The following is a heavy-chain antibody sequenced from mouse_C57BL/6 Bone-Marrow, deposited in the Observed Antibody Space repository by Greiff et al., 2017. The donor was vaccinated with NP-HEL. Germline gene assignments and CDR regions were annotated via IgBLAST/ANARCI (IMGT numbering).Heavy chain of an antibody. Sequence: EVKLVESGGDLVKPGGSLKLSCAASGFTFSSYGMSWVRQTPDKRLEWVATISSGGSYTYYPDSVKGRFTISRDNAKNTLYLQMSSLKSEDTAMYYCARHPYYGNSPYYFDYWGQGTTLTVSS. V-gene: IGHV5-6*01. CDR2: ISSGGSYT. CDR1: GFTFSSYG. J-gene: IGHJ2*01. CDR3: ARHPYYGNSPYYFDY. D-gene: IGHD2-10*01.